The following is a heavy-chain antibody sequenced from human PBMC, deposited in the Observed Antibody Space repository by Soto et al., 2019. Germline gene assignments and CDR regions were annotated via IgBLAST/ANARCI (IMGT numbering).Heavy chain of an antibody. Sequence: ASVKVSCKASGYTFTAHSIHWVLEAPGQKFEWLGWITAGAGYTDYSQNFQGRVTITRDTSATTAYMHLSNLKSEDTAIYYCARENFPQSGSYYDSWGQGTLVTVSS. D-gene: IGHD1-26*01. J-gene: IGHJ4*02. V-gene: IGHV1-3*01. CDR2: ITAGAGYT. CDR1: GYTFTAHS. CDR3: ARENFPQSGSYYDS.